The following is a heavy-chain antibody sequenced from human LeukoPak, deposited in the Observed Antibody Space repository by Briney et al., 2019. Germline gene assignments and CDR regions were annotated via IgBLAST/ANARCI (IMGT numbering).Heavy chain of an antibody. CDR1: GGSFSGYY. CDR3: ARGNNVLLWFGELFRDYFDY. Sequence: SETLSLTCAVYGGSFSGYYWSWIRQPPGKGLEWTGEINHSGSTNYNPSLKSRVTISVDTSKNQFSLKLSSVTAADTAVYYCARGNNVLLWFGELFRDYFDYWGQGTLVTVSS. CDR2: INHSGST. J-gene: IGHJ4*02. D-gene: IGHD3-10*01. V-gene: IGHV4-34*01.